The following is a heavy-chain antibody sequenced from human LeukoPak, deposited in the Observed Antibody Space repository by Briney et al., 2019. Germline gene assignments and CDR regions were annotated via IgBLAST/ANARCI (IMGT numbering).Heavy chain of an antibody. V-gene: IGHV1-69*13. CDR2: IIPIFGTA. CDR1: GGTFSSYA. CDR3: ARGYYSSSSGWFDP. D-gene: IGHD6-6*01. J-gene: IGHJ5*02. Sequence: GASVKVSCKASGGTFSSYAISWVRQAPGQGLEWMGGIIPIFGTANYAQKFQGRVTITADESTSTAYMELSSLRSEDTAVYYCARGYYSSSSGWFDPWGQGTLVTVSS.